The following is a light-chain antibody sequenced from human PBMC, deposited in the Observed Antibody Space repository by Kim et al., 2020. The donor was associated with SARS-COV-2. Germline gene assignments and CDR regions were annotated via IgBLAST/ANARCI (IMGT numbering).Light chain of an antibody. CDR3: GTLDSSPSAGWV. V-gene: IGLV1-51*01. J-gene: IGLJ3*02. CDR2: DNN. CDR1: SSNIVNNY. Sequence: QSVLTQPPSVSAAPGQKVTISCSASSSNIVNNYVSWYQQLPGTAPKLLIYDNNKRPPGIPDRFSGSESGTSATLGITGFQTGGEADYYCGTLDSSPSAGWVFGGGTKLTVL.